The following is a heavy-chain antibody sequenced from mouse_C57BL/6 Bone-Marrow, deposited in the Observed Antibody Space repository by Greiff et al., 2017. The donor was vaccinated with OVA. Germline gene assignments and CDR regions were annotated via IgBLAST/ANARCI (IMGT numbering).Heavy chain of an antibody. CDR2: IHPNSGST. CDR3: ASLSLPRFAY. D-gene: IGHD6-2*01. V-gene: IGHV1-64*01. Sequence: QVHVKQPGAELVKPGASVKLSCKASGYTFTSYWMHWVKQRPGQGLEWIGMIHPNSGSTNYNEKFKSKATLTVDKSSSTAYMHLSSLTSEDSAVYYCASLSLPRFAYWGQGTLVTVSA. J-gene: IGHJ3*01. CDR1: GYTFTSYW.